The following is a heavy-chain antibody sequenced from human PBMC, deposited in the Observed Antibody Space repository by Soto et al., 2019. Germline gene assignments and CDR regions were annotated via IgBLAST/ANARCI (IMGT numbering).Heavy chain of an antibody. Sequence: SETLSLTCTVSGDSISSYYWSWIRQPPGKGLEWIGYIYYSVSTNYNPSLKSRVTISVDTSENQFSLKLSPVTAADTAVYYCASVTTGRYYYGMDVWGQGTTVT. V-gene: IGHV4-59*12. CDR2: IYYSVST. CDR3: ASVTTGRYYYGMDV. D-gene: IGHD4-17*01. J-gene: IGHJ6*02. CDR1: GDSISSYY.